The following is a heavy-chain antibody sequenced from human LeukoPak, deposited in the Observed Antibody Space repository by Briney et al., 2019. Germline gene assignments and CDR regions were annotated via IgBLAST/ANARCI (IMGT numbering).Heavy chain of an antibody. V-gene: IGHV3-11*01. CDR3: AREGLYDNWFDP. CDR2: ISSSGSTI. Sequence: GGSLRLSCAASGFNFNDYTMHWVRQAPGKWLEWVSYISSSGSTIYYADSVKGRFTISRDNAKNSLYLQMNSLRAEDTAVYYCAREGLYDNWFDPWGQGTLVTVSS. CDR1: GFNFNDYT. J-gene: IGHJ5*02. D-gene: IGHD2-2*02.